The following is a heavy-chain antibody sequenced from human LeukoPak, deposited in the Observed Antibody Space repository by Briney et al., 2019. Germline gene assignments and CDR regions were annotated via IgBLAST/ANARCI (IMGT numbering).Heavy chain of an antibody. V-gene: IGHV3-15*01. CDR2: IKSKTDGGTT. Sequence: GGSLRLSCAVSGLTFSTAYMSWVRQAPGKGLEYIGRIKSKTDGGTTYYAAPVKGRFTISRDDSKNTLYLQMSSLKIEDTALYYCTTDLQLWGQGTLVTVSS. J-gene: IGHJ1*01. CDR1: GLTFSTAY. CDR3: TTDLQL.